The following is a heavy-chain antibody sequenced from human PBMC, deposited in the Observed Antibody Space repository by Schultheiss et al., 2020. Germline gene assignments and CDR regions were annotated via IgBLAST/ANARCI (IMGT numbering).Heavy chain of an antibody. J-gene: IGHJ6*02. CDR2: IYYSGST. CDR1: GDSISSYY. Sequence: SETLSLTCTVSGDSISSYYWSWIRQPPGKGLEWIGYIYYSGSTNYNPSLKSRVTISVDTSKNQFSLKLSSVTAADTAVYYCARVKERGSSWYGGLDRDYGMDVWGQGTTVTVSS. V-gene: IGHV4-59*01. D-gene: IGHD6-13*01. CDR3: ARVKERGSSWYGGLDRDYGMDV.